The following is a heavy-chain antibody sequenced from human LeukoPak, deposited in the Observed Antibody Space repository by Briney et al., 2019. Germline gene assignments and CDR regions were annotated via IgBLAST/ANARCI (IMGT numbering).Heavy chain of an antibody. CDR2: IYTSGST. V-gene: IGHV4-61*02. CDR1: GGSISSGSYY. J-gene: IGHJ4*02. D-gene: IGHD4-11*01. CDR3: ARDYYESNYGEYFDY. Sequence: PSETLSLTCTVSGGSISSGSYYWSWIRQPAGKGLEWIGRIYTSGSTNYNPSLKSRVTISVDTSKNQFSLKLSSVTAADTAVYCCARDYYESNYGEYFDYWGQGTLVTVSS.